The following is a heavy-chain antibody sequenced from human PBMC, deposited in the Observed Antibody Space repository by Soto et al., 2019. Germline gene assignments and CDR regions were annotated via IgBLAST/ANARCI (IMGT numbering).Heavy chain of an antibody. CDR1: GFIFSNYA. CDR2: ILFDGRNE. Sequence: GSLRLSCAASGFIFSNYAMHWVRQAPGKGLEWVALILFDGRNEYYADSVKGRFTISRDNAKNSLYLQMNSLRAEDTAVYYCARPSGYFDYFFDYWGQGTLVTVSS. D-gene: IGHD3-22*01. J-gene: IGHJ4*02. CDR3: ARPSGYFDYFFDY. V-gene: IGHV3-30*03.